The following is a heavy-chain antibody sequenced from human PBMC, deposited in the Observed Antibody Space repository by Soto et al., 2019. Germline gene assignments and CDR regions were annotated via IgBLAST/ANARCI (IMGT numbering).Heavy chain of an antibody. Sequence: SETLSLTCTVSGASISRGGYYWSWIRQHPGKGLEWIGHMYYTGSTYYNPSLKSRVTMSLDTSKNQFSLKLSSVTAADTAVFYCARGARDIRGPHFWGQGTLVTVSS. V-gene: IGHV4-31*03. CDR1: GASISRGGYY. CDR3: ARGARDIRGPHF. D-gene: IGHD2-15*01. CDR2: MYYTGST. J-gene: IGHJ4*02.